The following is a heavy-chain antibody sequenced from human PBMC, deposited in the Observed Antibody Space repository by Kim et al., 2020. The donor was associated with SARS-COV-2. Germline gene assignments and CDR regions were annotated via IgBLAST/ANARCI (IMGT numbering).Heavy chain of an antibody. CDR3: ARPGVVGPTYWFDP. D-gene: IGHD1-26*01. V-gene: IGHV3-30*14. Sequence: GGSLRLSCAASGFTFSAYAMLWVRQAPGKGPEWVAVISSDGSYKFYADSVKGRFTISRDSSKHTLYLQMNSLRAEDTAVYYCARPGVVGPTYWFDPWGQGTLVTVSS. J-gene: IGHJ5*02. CDR2: ISSDGSYK. CDR1: GFTFSAYA.